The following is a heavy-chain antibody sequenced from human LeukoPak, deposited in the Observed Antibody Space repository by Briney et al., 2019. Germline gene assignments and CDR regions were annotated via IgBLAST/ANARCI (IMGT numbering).Heavy chain of an antibody. CDR3: ASARCGGGSCYAVGYFDC. CDR1: GFTFSDYY. Sequence: PGGSLRLSCAASGFTFSDYYMSWIRQAPGKGLEWVSYISSSGSTIYYAASVKGRFIISRDNAKNSLYLQMNSLRAEDTAVYYYASARCGGGSCYAVGYFDCWGQGTLVTVSS. V-gene: IGHV3-11*01. D-gene: IGHD2-15*01. CDR2: ISSSGSTI. J-gene: IGHJ4*02.